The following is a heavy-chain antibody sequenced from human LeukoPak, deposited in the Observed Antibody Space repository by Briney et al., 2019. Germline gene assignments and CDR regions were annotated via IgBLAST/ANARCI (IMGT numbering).Heavy chain of an antibody. D-gene: IGHD6-6*01. J-gene: IGHJ5*02. Sequence: ASVKVSCKASGYTFTGYYMHWVRQAPGQGLEWMGWINPNSGDTNYAQKFQGRVTMTRDTSISTAYMELSRLRSDDTAVYYCARDGDSSSSYRWFDPWGQGTLVTVSS. CDR1: GYTFTGYY. CDR3: ARDGDSSSSYRWFDP. V-gene: IGHV1-2*02. CDR2: INPNSGDT.